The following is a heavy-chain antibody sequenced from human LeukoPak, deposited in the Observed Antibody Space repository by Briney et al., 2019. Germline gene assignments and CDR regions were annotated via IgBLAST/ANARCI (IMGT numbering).Heavy chain of an antibody. CDR3: ARGTETTVTIYYYYGMDV. V-gene: IGHV3-21*01. J-gene: IGHJ6*02. CDR2: ISSSSYI. CDR1: GFTFSSYS. D-gene: IGHD4-11*01. Sequence: GGSLRLSCAASGFTFSSYSMNWVRQAPGKGLEWVSSISSSSYIYYADSVKGRFTISRDNAKNSLYLQMNSLRAEDTAVYYCARGTETTVTIYYYYGMDVWGQGTTVTVSS.